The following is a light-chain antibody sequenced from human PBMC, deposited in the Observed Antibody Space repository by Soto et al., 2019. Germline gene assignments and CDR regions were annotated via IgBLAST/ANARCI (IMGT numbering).Light chain of an antibody. Sequence: QLVLTQSPSASASLGASVKLTCTLSSGHSSYAIAWHQQQPEKGPRYLMKLNSDGSHSKGDGIPDRFSGSSSGAERYLTISSLQSEDEADYYCQTWGTGPRVVFGGGTKVTV. J-gene: IGLJ2*01. V-gene: IGLV4-69*01. CDR1: SGHSSYA. CDR2: LNSDGSH. CDR3: QTWGTGPRVV.